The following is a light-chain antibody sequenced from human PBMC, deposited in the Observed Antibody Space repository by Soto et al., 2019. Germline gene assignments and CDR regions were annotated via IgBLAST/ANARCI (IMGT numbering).Light chain of an antibody. Sequence: IVLTQSPSTLSWSPGERATLSCRASQSVSSYLAWYQQKPGQAPRLLIYDASNRATGIPARFSGSGSGTDFTLTISSLEPEEFAVYYCQQRSNWPTFGPGTKVDIK. J-gene: IGKJ3*01. CDR2: DAS. V-gene: IGKV3-11*01. CDR1: QSVSSY. CDR3: QQRSNWPT.